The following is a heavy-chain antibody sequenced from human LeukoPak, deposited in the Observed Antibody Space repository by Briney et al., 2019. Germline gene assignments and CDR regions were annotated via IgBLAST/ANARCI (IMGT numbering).Heavy chain of an antibody. J-gene: IGHJ4*02. CDR1: GFTFSSYG. CDR2: IRYDGSNK. Sequence: GGSLRLSCAASGFTFSSYGMHWVRQAPGKGLEWVAFIRYDGSNKYYADSVKGRFTISRDNSKNTLYLQMNSLRSDDTAVYYCARDPLSHSGWIGNLDYWGQGTLVTVSS. V-gene: IGHV3-30*02. CDR3: ARDPLSHSGWIGNLDY. D-gene: IGHD3-22*01.